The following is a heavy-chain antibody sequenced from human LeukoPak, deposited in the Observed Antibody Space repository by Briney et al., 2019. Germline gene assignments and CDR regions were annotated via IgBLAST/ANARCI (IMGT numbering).Heavy chain of an antibody. J-gene: IGHJ3*01. D-gene: IGHD4-17*01. CDR1: AFTFSSHW. V-gene: IGHV3-7*01. Sequence: GPSQRPACIAYAFTFSSHWMNSARQPPGKGLECEAFIILDGSEKYYVDSVKGRFIISRDNAKNSLYLQMNSLRAEDTAVYYCARESTKYGAYVSGFDFWGQGTMVTVSS. CDR3: ARESTKYGAYVSGFDF. CDR2: IILDGSEK.